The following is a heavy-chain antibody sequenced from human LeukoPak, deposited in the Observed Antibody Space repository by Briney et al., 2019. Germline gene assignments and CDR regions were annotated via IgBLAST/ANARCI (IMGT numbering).Heavy chain of an antibody. Sequence: PGRSLRLSCADSRLSFSNYNTDSVRQAPGKGLEWVSYISSRSRTKYDADSVKGRFTNSRDNAKNSLSLQMKCLRDEDTAVYYCARSGSVSSYISNYFAYWGQGTLVTVSS. D-gene: IGHD3-10*01. CDR1: RLSFSNYN. V-gene: IGHV3-48*02. J-gene: IGHJ4*02. CDR2: ISSRSRTK. CDR3: ARSGSVSSYISNYFAY.